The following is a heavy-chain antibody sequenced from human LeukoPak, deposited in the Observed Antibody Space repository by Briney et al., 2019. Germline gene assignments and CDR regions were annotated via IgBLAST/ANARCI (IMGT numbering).Heavy chain of an antibody. D-gene: IGHD6-13*01. CDR3: ARIGISARGTNFHH. CDR1: GYTFTGYY. CDR2: INPNSGNT. V-gene: IGHV1-2*02. J-gene: IGHJ1*01. Sequence: ASVKVSCKASGYTFTGYYMHWVRQAPGQGLEWMGRINPNSGNTNFAQKFQGRVTMTRDTAISTAYMELSRLRSDDTALYYCARIGISARGTNFHHWGQGTLVTVSS.